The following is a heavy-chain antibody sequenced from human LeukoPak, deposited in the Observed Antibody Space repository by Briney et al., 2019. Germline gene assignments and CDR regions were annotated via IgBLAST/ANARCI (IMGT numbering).Heavy chain of an antibody. CDR1: GFTVSSNY. J-gene: IGHJ6*02. V-gene: IGHV3-66*02. D-gene: IGHD2/OR15-2a*01. CDR3: ARDSHSMRYGMDV. Sequence: PGGSLRLSCAASGFTVSSNYMSWVRRAPGKGLEWVSVIYSGGSTYYADSVKGRFTISRDNSKNTLYLQMNSLRAEDTAVYYCARDSHSMRYGMDVWGQGTTVTVSS. CDR2: IYSGGST.